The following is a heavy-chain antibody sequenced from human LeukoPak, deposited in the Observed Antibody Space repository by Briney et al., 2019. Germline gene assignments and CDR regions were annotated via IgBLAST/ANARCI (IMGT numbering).Heavy chain of an antibody. CDR2: IYTSGST. D-gene: IGHD3-10*01. CDR3: ARDYVSGSYYTAAFDI. J-gene: IGHJ3*02. Sequence: SESLSLTCTVSGGSISGGSYYWSWIRQPAGKGLEWIGRIYTSGSTNYNPSLKSRVTISVETSKNQFSLKLSSVTAADTAVYYCARDYVSGSYYTAAFDIWGQGTMVTVSS. CDR1: GGSISGGSYY. V-gene: IGHV4-61*02.